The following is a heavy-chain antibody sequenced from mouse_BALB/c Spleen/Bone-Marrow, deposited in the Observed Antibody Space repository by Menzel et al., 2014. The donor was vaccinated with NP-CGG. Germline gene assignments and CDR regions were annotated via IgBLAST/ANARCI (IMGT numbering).Heavy chain of an antibody. CDR2: IYPGSGST. CDR1: GYTFTDYV. V-gene: IGHV1-77*01. Sequence: QVQLQQSGPELVKPGASVKMSCKASGYTFTDYVISWVKQRTGQGLEWIGEIYPGSGSTYYNEKFKDKATLTVDKSSSTAYIQLSSLTSEDSAVYYCARHHRFAYYFDYWGQGTTLTVST. J-gene: IGHJ2*01. CDR3: ARHHRFAYYFDY.